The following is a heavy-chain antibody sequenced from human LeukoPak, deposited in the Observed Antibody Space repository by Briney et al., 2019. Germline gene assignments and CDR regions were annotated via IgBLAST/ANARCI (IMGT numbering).Heavy chain of an antibody. D-gene: IGHD2-2*01. V-gene: IGHV1-18*01. CDR1: GYTFTRYG. CDR2: ISAYNGNT. CDR3: ARYIVVVPAAIDS. Sequence: ASVKVSCKASGYTFTRYGSSWVRQARGQGLEGMGCISAYNGNTNYAQKLQGRVTMTTDTSTSTAYMELRSLRSDDTAVYYCARYIVVVPAAIDSWGQGTLVTVSS. J-gene: IGHJ4*02.